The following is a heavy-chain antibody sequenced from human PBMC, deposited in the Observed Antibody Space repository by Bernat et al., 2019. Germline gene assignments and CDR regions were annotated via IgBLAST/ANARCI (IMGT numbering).Heavy chain of an antibody. CDR1: GFTFSSYW. J-gene: IGHJ4*02. D-gene: IGHD6-19*01. CDR3: ARDIADTPRGWGIDY. Sequence: EVQLVESGGGLVQPGGSLRLFCAASGFTFSSYWMHWVRQAPGKGLVWVSRINSDGSGTNYADSVKGRFTISRDNAKNTLYLQMNSLRADDTAVYYCARDIADTPRGWGIDYWGQGTLVAVSS. CDR2: INSDGSGT. V-gene: IGHV3-74*01.